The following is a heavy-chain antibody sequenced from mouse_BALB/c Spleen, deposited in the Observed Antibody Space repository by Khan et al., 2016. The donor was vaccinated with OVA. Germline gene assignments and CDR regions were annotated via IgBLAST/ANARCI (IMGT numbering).Heavy chain of an antibody. V-gene: IGHV1-7*01. Sequence: QVRLQQSGAALAKPGASVKMSCKASGYTFSTYWMHWVKQRPGQGLEWIGYINPTSGYTDYNEKFKDKATLSADKSSSTAYMQLSRLTSEDSAVYYCTRDRIEYWGQGTTLTVSS. CDR3: TRDRIEY. CDR1: GYTFSTYW. CDR2: INPTSGYT. J-gene: IGHJ2*01.